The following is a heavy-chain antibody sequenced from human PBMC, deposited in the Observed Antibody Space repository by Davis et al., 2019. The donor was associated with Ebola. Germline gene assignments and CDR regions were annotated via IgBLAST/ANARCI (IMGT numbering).Heavy chain of an antibody. D-gene: IGHD3-3*01. Sequence: ASVKVSCKASRYTFIGHYLHWVRQAPGQGLEWMGWINPNSGDTKFLQKFQGRVTVTRDTSISTVYMELSRLRSDDTAVYYCARGSGFWSGYFMAYFDFWGQGALVTVSS. CDR3: ARGSGFWSGYFMAYFDF. CDR2: INPNSGDT. V-gene: IGHV1-2*02. J-gene: IGHJ4*02. CDR1: RYTFIGHY.